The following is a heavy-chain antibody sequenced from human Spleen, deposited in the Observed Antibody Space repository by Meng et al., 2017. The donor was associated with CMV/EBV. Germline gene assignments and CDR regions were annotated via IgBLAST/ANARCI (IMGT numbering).Heavy chain of an antibody. V-gene: IGHV1-2*02. CDR2: INPNRGGT. Sequence: YDMHWVRQAPGQGIEWMGWINPNRGGTNYAQKCQGRVTMTRDTSISTAYMELSRLRSDDTAVYYCARDLVAAAGTGGVYYYYGMDVWGQGTTVTVSS. J-gene: IGHJ6*02. CDR1: YD. CDR3: ARDLVAAAGTGGVYYYYGMDV. D-gene: IGHD6-13*01.